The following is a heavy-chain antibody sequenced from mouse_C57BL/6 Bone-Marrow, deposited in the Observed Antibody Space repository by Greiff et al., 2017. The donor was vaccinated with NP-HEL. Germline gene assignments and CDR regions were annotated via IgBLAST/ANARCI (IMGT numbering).Heavy chain of an antibody. V-gene: IGHV5-6*01. CDR2: ISSGGSYT. D-gene: IGHD1-1*02. CDR1: GFTFSSYD. J-gene: IGHJ2*01. Sequence: EVQLVESGGDLVKPGGSLKLSCAASGFTFSSYDMSWVRQTPDKRLEWVATISSGGSYTYYPDSVKGRFTISRDNAKNTLYLQMSSLKSEDTAMYYCARHRGSLFDYWGQGTTLTVSS. CDR3: ARHRGSLFDY.